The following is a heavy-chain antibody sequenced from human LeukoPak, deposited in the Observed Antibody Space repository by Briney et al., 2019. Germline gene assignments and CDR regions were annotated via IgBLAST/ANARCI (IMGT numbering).Heavy chain of an antibody. D-gene: IGHD1-26*01. CDR1: GFTFSSYS. Sequence: GGSLRLSCAASGFTFSSYSMNWVRQAPGKGLERVSPISSSSSYIYYADSVKGRFTISRDNAKNSLYLQMNSLRAEDTAVYYCARGGVGATGYFDYWGQGTLVTVSS. V-gene: IGHV3-21*01. J-gene: IGHJ4*02. CDR3: ARGGVGATGYFDY. CDR2: ISSSSSYI.